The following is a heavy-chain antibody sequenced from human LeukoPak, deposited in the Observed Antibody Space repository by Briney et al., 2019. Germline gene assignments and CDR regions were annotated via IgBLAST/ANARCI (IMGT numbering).Heavy chain of an antibody. CDR3: ALLGDILTGYYDVPYYYYYYMDV. CDR1: GGTFSSYA. V-gene: IGHV1-69*06. J-gene: IGHJ6*03. CDR2: IIPIFGTA. D-gene: IGHD3-9*01. Sequence: GASVNVSCKSSGGTFSSYAISWVRQAPGPGLEWMGGIIPIFGTANYAQKFQGRVTITADKSTSTAYMVLSSLRSEDTAVYYCALLGDILTGYYDVPYYYYYYMDVWGKGTTVTVSS.